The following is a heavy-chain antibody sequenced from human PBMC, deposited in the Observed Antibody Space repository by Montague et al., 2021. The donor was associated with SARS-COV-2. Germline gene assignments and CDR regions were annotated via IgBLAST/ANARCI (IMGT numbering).Heavy chain of an antibody. CDR3: ARDYYDSTGLNWFDP. Sequence: TLSLTCTVSGGSIITGSNFYWGWIRQSAGKGLEWIGRIHSSGGTNYNPSLKSRLTMSVDSSANQFSLKLTSVTAEDTAVYYCARDYYDSTGLNWFDPCGQGLLVTVSS. J-gene: IGHJ5*02. CDR1: GGSIITGSNFY. V-gene: IGHV4-61*02. CDR2: IHSSGGT. D-gene: IGHD3-22*01.